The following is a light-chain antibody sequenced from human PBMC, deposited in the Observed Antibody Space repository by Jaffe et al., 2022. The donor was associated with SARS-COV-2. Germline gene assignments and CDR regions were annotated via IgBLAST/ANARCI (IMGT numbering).Light chain of an antibody. J-gene: IGLJ3*02. CDR1: SSDVGDYNS. CDR2: DVS. CDR3: CSYAGSYTWV. V-gene: IGLV2-11*01. Sequence: QSALTQPRSVSGSPGQSVTISCTGTSSDVGDYNSVSWYQQHPGKAPKLMIYDVSKRPSGVPDRFSGSKSGNTASLTISGLQAEDEAGYYCCSYAGSYTWVFGGGTMLTVL.